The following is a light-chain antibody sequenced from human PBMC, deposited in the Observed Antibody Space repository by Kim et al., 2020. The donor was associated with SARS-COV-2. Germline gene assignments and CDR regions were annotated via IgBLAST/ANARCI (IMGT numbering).Light chain of an antibody. CDR3: SSYTSSSTSV. CDR2: DVN. CDR1: SSDVGGYNF. Sequence: GQWINISCTGTSSDVGGYNFVSWYQQHPGKAPQLMIYDVNKRPSGVSYRFSGSKSGNTASLTISGLQAEDEADYYCSSYTSSSTSVFGTGTKVTVL. V-gene: IGLV2-14*03. J-gene: IGLJ1*01.